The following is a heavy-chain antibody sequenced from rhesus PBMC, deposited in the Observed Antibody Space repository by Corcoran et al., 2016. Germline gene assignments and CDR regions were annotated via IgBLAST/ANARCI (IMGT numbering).Heavy chain of an antibody. D-gene: IGHD6-25*01. Sequence: QLQLQESGPGLVKPSETLSLTCAVSGGSISSNYWSWIRQPPGKGLEWIGRISGSGGSTDYNPSLKSRVNSSPDTSKNQFSLKLSSVTAADTAVYYCARGGYSGSWNLGYFDYWGQGVLVTVSS. CDR1: GGSISSNY. CDR2: ISGSGGST. V-gene: IGHV4-173*01. J-gene: IGHJ4*01. CDR3: ARGGYSGSWNLGYFDY.